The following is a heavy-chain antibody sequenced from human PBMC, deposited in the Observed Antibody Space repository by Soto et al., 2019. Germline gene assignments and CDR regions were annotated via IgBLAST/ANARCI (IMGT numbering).Heavy chain of an antibody. V-gene: IGHV1-69*01. CDR1: GGTFSSYA. J-gene: IGHJ5*02. Sequence: SVKVSCEASGGTFSSYAISWVRQAPVQGLEWMGGIIPIFGTANYAQKFQGRVTITADESTSTAYMELRSLRSEDTAVYYCARDVGIAARPYGWFDPWGQGTLVTVSS. D-gene: IGHD6-6*01. CDR3: ARDVGIAARPYGWFDP. CDR2: IIPIFGTA.